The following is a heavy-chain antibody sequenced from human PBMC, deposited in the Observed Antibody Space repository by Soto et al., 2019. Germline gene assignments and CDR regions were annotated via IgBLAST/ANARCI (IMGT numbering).Heavy chain of an antibody. CDR3: AREGASRFRGFDY. D-gene: IGHD2-2*01. CDR2: VHYTGRA. CDR1: GDSINNYY. V-gene: IGHV4-59*01. J-gene: IGHJ4*02. Sequence: QVQLQESGPGLVKPSETLSLTCSVSGDSINNYYWSWIRQPPGKGLEWIGFVHYTGRANYNPSLKRRATTSVGTSKKQFARRRSSVTAADSGGYYWAREGASRFRGFDYWGQGTLVTVSS.